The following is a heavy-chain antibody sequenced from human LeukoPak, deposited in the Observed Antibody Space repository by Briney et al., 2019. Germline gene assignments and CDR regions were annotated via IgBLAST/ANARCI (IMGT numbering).Heavy chain of an antibody. CDR1: GYTFTSYA. Sequence: ASVKVSCKASGYTFTSYAMHWVRQAPGQRLEWMGWINAGNGNTKYSQKFQGRVTITRDTSASTAYVELSSLRSEDTAVYYCARGGGSYTFDYWGQGTLVTVSS. D-gene: IGHD1-26*01. CDR2: INAGNGNT. J-gene: IGHJ4*02. V-gene: IGHV1-3*01. CDR3: ARGGGSYTFDY.